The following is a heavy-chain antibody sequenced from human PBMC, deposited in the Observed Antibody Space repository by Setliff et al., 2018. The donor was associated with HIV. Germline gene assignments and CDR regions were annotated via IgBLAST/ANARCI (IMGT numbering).Heavy chain of an antibody. Sequence: SETLSLTCAVSDYSISSGYYWGWIRQPPGKGLEWIGSIYHSGSTHYNPSLKSRVTISADTSKNQFSLKLSSVTAADTAVYYCARPGVGTVSFDYWGQGTLVTVSS. J-gene: IGHJ4*02. V-gene: IGHV4-38-2*01. CDR3: ARPGVGTVSFDY. CDR1: DYSISSGYY. CDR2: IYHSGST. D-gene: IGHD1-7*01.